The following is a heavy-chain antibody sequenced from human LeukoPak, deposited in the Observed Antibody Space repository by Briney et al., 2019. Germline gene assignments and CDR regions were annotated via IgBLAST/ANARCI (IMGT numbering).Heavy chain of an antibody. CDR2: ISSSGSTI. V-gene: IGHV3-48*03. CDR3: ARDEWGATFYY. J-gene: IGHJ4*02. Sequence: LTGGSLRLSCAASGFTFSSYEMNWVRQAPGKGLEWVSYISSSGSTIYYADSVKGRFTISRDNAKNSLYLQMNSLRAEDTAVYYCARDEWGATFYYWGQGTLVTVSS. D-gene: IGHD1-26*01. CDR1: GFTFSSYE.